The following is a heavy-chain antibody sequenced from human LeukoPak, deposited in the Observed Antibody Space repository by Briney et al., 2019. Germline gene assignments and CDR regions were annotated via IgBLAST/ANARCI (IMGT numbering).Heavy chain of an antibody. D-gene: IGHD3-22*01. CDR3: ARHRRRIMIVVVITSNDAFDI. V-gene: IGHV4-34*01. J-gene: IGHJ3*02. CDR2: INHSGSS. CDR1: GGSFSGYY. Sequence: SSETLSLTCAVYGGSFSGYYWSWIRQPPGKGLEWIGEINHSGSSTYNPSLKSRVTISVDTSKHQFYLKLSSVTAADTAVYYCARHRRRIMIVVVITSNDAFDIWGQGTMVPVSS.